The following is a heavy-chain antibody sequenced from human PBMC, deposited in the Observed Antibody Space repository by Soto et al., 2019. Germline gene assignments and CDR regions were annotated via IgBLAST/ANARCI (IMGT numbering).Heavy chain of an antibody. CDR2: MYYSGAT. V-gene: IGHV4-39*07. D-gene: IGHD3-16*01. J-gene: IGHJ5*02. CDR3: ARDWARLGIVGRWFDP. CDR1: GGSISSTTYS. Sequence: SETLSLTCTVSGGSISSTTYSWGWIRQPPGKGLEWIGSMYYSGATYSNPSLQSRVTISVDTSNNQFSLKLSSVTAADTAVYYCARDWARLGIVGRWFDPWGQGTLVTVSS.